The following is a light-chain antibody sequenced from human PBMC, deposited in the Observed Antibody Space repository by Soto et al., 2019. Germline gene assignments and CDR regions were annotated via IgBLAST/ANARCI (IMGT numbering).Light chain of an antibody. CDR1: QSVSSDY. CDR3: QQYGSSPRT. CDR2: GAS. V-gene: IGKV3-20*01. Sequence: EILLTQSPGTLSLSPGERATLSCRASQSVSSDYLAWYQQKLGLAPRLLIYGASSRATGIPDRFSGSGSGTDFTLTINRLEPEDFAVYYCQQYGSSPRTFGQGTKVEIK. J-gene: IGKJ1*01.